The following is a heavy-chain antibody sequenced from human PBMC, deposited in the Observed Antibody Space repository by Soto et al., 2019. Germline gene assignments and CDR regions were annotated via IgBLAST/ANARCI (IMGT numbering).Heavy chain of an antibody. J-gene: IGHJ3*02. CDR1: GFTLTSSA. CDR3: AAVPTRGGAFDI. D-gene: IGHD1-1*01. CDR2: IVVGSGNT. V-gene: IGHV1-58*02. Sequence: SVKVSCKASGFTLTSSAMQWVRQARGQRLEWIGWIVVGSGNTNYAQKFQERVTITRDMSTSTAYMELSSLRSEDTAVYYCAAVPTRGGAFDIWGQGTMVTVSS.